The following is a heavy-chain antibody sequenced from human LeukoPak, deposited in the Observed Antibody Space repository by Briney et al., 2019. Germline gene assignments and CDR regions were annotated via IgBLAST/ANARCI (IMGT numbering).Heavy chain of an antibody. CDR1: GYTFTSYD. D-gene: IGHD3-10*01. CDR2: MNPNSGNT. CDR3: AREESDYYYYGMDV. J-gene: IGHJ6*02. V-gene: IGHV1-8*01. Sequence: ASVKVSCKASGYTFTSYDINWVRQATGQGLEWMGWMNPNSGNTGYAQKFQGRVTMTRNTSISTAYMELSSLRSEDTAVYYCAREESDYYYYGMDVWGQGTTVSVSS.